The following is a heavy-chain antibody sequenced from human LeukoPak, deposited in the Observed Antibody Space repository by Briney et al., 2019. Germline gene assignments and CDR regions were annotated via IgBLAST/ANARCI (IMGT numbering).Heavy chain of an antibody. CDR1: GFTVSDYA. D-gene: IGHD2-8*01. J-gene: IGHJ3*02. Sequence: PGRSLRLSCAAYGFTVSDYAMHWVRQAPGKGPEWVGATSYDGSNPHYADSVKGRFTISRDTSRNTLYLQMNSLTVEDTAVYPCARDLYSKGPVRVGSPWEGSDIWGQGTMVSVSS. CDR3: ARDLYSKGPVRVGSPWEGSDI. CDR2: TSYDGSNP. V-gene: IGHV3-30*04.